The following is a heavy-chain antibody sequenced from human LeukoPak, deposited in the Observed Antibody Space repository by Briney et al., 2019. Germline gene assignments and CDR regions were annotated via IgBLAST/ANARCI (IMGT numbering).Heavy chain of an antibody. J-gene: IGHJ4*02. V-gene: IGHV4-4*07. CDR1: GGSISSYY. Sequence: SETLSLTCAVSGGSISSYYWSWIRQPAGKGLEWIGRIYNSGSTNYNTNYNPSLTRRVTMSVDTSKNQFSLKLNSVSAADTAVYFCARAIWYGSGTTAFDYWGQGTLVTVSP. D-gene: IGHD3-10*01. CDR3: ARAIWYGSGTTAFDY. CDR2: IYNSGST.